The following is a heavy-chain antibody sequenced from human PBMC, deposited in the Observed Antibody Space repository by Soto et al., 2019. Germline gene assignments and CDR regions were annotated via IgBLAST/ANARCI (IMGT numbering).Heavy chain of an antibody. V-gene: IGHV4-4*02. CDR2: TLYGGRT. Sequence: QVQLQESGPGLVKPSGTLSLTCAVSGASISSGCWTWGRQPPGKGLEWIGETLYGGRTNYNSSLSGRVTISTGKCMKQFSLNLSCVTAAYTAVYYCSRRVTDASTGGDGTLVTVSS. CDR3: SRRVTDAST. D-gene: IGHD3-10*01. J-gene: IGHJ4*01. CDR1: GASISSGC.